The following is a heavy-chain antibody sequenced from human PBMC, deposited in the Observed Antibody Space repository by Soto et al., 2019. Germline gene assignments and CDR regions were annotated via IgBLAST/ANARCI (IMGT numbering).Heavy chain of an antibody. D-gene: IGHD3-16*01. CDR2: IWHDGGNK. J-gene: IGHJ4*02. CDR1: GFTFSSYG. CDR3: ARDGDVNTGFGKDY. Sequence: GGSLRLSCAESGFTFSSYGMHWVRQAPGKGLEWVAFIWHDGGNKFYAESVKGRFTISRDNSKNTLYLQMTSLSAEDTAMYYCARDGDVNTGFGKDYWGQGTLVTVSS. V-gene: IGHV3-33*01.